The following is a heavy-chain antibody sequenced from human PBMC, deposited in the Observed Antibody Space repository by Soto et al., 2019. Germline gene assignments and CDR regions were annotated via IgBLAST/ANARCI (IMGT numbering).Heavy chain of an antibody. J-gene: IGHJ6*03. CDR1: GFTFSSYS. CDR3: ARAPSPGYYYYMDV. CDR2: ISSSSSTI. V-gene: IGHV3-48*01. Sequence: PGGSLRLSCAASGFTFSSYSMNWVRQAPGKGLEWVSYISSSSSTIYYADSVKGRFTISRDNAKNSLYLQMNSLRAEDTAVYYCARAPSPGYYYYMDVWGKGTTVTVSS.